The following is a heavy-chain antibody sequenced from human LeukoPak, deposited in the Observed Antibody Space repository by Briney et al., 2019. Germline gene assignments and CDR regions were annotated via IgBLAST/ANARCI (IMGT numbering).Heavy chain of an antibody. V-gene: IGHV3-11*04. CDR3: ARVPGYCSSTSCPYWYFDR. CDR2: ISSSGSTI. Sequence: GGSLRLSCAASGFTFSDYYMSWIRQAPGKGLEWVSYISSSGSTIYYADSVKGRFTISRDNAKHSLYLQMNSLRAEDTAVYYCARVPGYCSSTSCPYWYFDRWGRGTLVTVSS. J-gene: IGHJ2*01. CDR1: GFTFSDYY. D-gene: IGHD2-2*01.